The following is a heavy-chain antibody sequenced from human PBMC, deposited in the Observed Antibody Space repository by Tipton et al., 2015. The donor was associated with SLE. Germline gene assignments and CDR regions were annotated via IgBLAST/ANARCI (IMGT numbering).Heavy chain of an antibody. CDR1: GGSFSGYY. CDR2: INHSGST. Sequence: TLSLTCAVYGGSFSGYYWSWIRQPPGKGLEWIGEINHSGSTNYSPSLNSRVSMSVDTSRNQFSLRLSSVTAADTAVYYCARDFARGSGYVYWGHGILVTVSS. J-gene: IGHJ4*01. D-gene: IGHD3-9*01. CDR3: ARDFARGSGYVY. V-gene: IGHV4-34*01.